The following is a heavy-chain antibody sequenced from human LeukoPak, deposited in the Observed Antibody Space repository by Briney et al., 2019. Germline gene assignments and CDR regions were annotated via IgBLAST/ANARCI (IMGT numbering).Heavy chain of an antibody. CDR2: ISTYNGNT. V-gene: IGHV1-18*04. CDR3: ARYQYANYDTLDY. D-gene: IGHD3-22*01. CDR1: GYTFTGYY. Sequence: ASVKVSCKASGYTFTGYYMHWVRQAPGQGLEWMGWISTYNGNTNYAQKFQGRVTMTTDTSTNTAYMELRSLRSDDTAVYYCARYQYANYDTLDYWGQGTLVTVSS. J-gene: IGHJ4*02.